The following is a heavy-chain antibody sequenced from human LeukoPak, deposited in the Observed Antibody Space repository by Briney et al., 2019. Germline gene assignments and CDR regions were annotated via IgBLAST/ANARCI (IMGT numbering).Heavy chain of an antibody. Sequence: SETLSLTCAVYGGSFSGYYWGWIRQPPGKGLEWIGTIYYSGSTYHNPSLESRVTMYVDTSKNQFSLKLTSVTAADTAVYFCARRRYFGSGTYDHWGQGTLVTVSS. CDR1: GGSFSGYY. CDR2: IYYSGST. V-gene: IGHV4-34*01. CDR3: ARRRYFGSGTYDH. J-gene: IGHJ4*02. D-gene: IGHD3-10*01.